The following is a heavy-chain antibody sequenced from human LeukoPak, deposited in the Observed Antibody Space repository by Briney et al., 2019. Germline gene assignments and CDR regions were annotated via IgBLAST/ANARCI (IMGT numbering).Heavy chain of an antibody. V-gene: IGHV4-39*01. CDR3: ASLIAVAGSEAFDI. CDR1: GGSISSSSYY. D-gene: IGHD6-19*01. Sequence: SETLSLTCTVSGGSISSSSYYWGWIRQPPGKGLEWIGSIYYSGSTYYNPSLKSRVTISIDTSKNQFSLKLSSVTAADTAVYYCASLIAVAGSEAFDIWGQGTLVTVSS. CDR2: IYYSGST. J-gene: IGHJ4*02.